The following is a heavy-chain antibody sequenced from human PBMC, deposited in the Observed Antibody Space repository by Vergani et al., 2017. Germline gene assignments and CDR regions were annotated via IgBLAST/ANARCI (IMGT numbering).Heavy chain of an antibody. CDR2: ISYDGTQT. CDR1: GFTSSYYG. CDR3: ATKSCGTPGCQIGYFRE. Sequence: QVQLVESGGGVVQPGRSLRLSCVVSGFTSSYYGMHWVRQAPGKGLEWVAVISYDGTQTYYSDSVKGRFTISRDNSKSTLYLQMNSLRTEDTAVYYCATKSCGTPGCQIGYFREWGQGTLGTVSS. J-gene: IGHJ1*01. V-gene: IGHV3-30*03. D-gene: IGHD1-1*01.